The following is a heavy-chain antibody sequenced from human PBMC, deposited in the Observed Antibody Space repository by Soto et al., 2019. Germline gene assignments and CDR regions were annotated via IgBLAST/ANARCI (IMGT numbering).Heavy chain of an antibody. CDR2: IYYSGST. V-gene: IGHV4-59*08. CDR1: GGSISSYY. D-gene: IGHD2-15*01. CDR3: ARRYCSGGSCGVFDY. J-gene: IGHJ4*02. Sequence: SETLSLTCTVSGGSISSYYWSWIRQPPGKGLEWIGYIYYSGSTNYNPSLKSRVTISVDTSKNQFSLKLSSVTAADTAVYYCARRYCSGGSCGVFDYWGQGTLVTVSS.